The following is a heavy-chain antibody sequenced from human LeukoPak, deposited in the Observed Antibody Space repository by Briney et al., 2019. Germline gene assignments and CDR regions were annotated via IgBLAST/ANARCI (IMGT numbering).Heavy chain of an antibody. D-gene: IGHD6-19*01. CDR3: AADRAGYSSGWDDWYFDL. V-gene: IGHV1-58*02. J-gene: IGHJ2*01. CDR2: IVVGSGNS. CDR1: GFTFTSSA. Sequence: VASVKVSCKASGFTFTSSAMQWVRQARGQRLEWIGWIVVGSGNSNYAQKFQERVTITRDMSTSTAYMELSSLRSEDTAVYYCAADRAGYSSGWDDWYFDLWGRGTLVTVSS.